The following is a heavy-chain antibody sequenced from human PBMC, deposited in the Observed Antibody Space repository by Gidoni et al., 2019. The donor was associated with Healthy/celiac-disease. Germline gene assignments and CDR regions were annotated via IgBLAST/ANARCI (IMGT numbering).Heavy chain of an antibody. J-gene: IGHJ4*02. CDR1: GLTFSSYW. Sequence: EVQLVESGGGLVQPGGSLRLSCAASGLTFSSYWMSWVRQAPGKGLEWVANIKQDGSEKYYVDSVKGRFTISRDNAKNSLYLQMNSLRAEYTAVYYCARDSSSSWSTIVDYWGQGTLVTVSS. CDR2: IKQDGSEK. V-gene: IGHV3-7*01. CDR3: ARDSSSSWSTIVDY. D-gene: IGHD6-13*01.